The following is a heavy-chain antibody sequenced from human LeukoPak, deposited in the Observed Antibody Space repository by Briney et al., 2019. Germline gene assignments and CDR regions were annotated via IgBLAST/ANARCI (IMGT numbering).Heavy chain of an antibody. J-gene: IGHJ6*04. CDR3: ARGSRNFGMDG. CDR2: INHSGST. CDR1: GGSFSGYY. Sequence: SETLSLTCAVYGGSFSGYYWSWIRQPPGKGLEWIGEINHSGSTNYNPSLKSRFTISVDTSKNQFSLKLSSVTAADTAVYYCARGSRNFGMDGWNKGTTVTVSS. V-gene: IGHV4-34*01.